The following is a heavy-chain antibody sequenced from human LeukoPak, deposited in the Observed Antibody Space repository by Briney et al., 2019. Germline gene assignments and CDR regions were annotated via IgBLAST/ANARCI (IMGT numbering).Heavy chain of an antibody. Sequence: GGSLRLSCAASGFTFSSYELNWVRQAPGKGREWVSYISDIGTTQHYADSVKGRFTISRDNAKNSLYLQMNSLTGEDTAVYYCARDRSKVTAYDDALDIWGQGTMLIVSS. V-gene: IGHV3-48*03. D-gene: IGHD2-21*02. J-gene: IGHJ3*02. CDR3: ARDRSKVTAYDDALDI. CDR1: GFTFSSYE. CDR2: ISDIGTTQ.